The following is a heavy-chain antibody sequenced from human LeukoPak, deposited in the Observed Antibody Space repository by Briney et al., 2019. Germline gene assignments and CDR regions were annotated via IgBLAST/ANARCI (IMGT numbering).Heavy chain of an antibody. CDR3: ARDYRRFGESNWFDP. CDR2: IWYDGSNK. Sequence: GGFLRLSCAASGFTFSSYGMHWVRQAPGKGLEWVAVIWYDGSNKYYADSVKGRFTISRDNSKNTLYLQMNSLRAEDTAVYYCARDYRRFGESNWFDPWGQGTLVTVSS. V-gene: IGHV3-33*01. D-gene: IGHD3-10*01. CDR1: GFTFSSYG. J-gene: IGHJ5*02.